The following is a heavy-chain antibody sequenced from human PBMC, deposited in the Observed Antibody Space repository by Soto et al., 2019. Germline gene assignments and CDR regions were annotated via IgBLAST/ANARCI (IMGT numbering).Heavy chain of an antibody. V-gene: IGHV4-30-2*01. CDR1: GGSISSGVYS. CDR2: IYHSGST. Sequence: KPSETLSLTCAVSGGSISSGVYSWTWIRQPPGKGLEWIGNIYHSGSTSYNPSLKSRVTISVDRSKNQFSLKLTSVTAADTAVYYRARGRPQPGIAMVDVWGQGTTVTVSS. D-gene: IGHD6-13*01. J-gene: IGHJ6*01. CDR3: ARGRPQPGIAMVDV.